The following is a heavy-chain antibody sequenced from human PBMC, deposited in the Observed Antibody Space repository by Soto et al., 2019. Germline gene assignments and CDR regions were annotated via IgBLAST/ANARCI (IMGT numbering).Heavy chain of an antibody. D-gene: IGHD2-15*01. Sequence: QVQLVQSGAEVKKPGASVKVSCKASGYTFTSYAMHWVRQAPGQWLEWLGWINAGNGNTKYSHKFQGRVTITRDTSASKAYMELSSLRSEDTAVYYCARDLGGWPDYWGQGTLVTVSS. CDR1: GYTFTSYA. V-gene: IGHV1-3*01. CDR3: ARDLGGWPDY. J-gene: IGHJ4*02. CDR2: INAGNGNT.